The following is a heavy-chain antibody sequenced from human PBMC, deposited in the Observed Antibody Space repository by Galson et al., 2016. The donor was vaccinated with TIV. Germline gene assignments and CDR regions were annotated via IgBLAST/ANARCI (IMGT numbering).Heavy chain of an antibody. CDR2: INVSGDRT. CDR3: ARDRITYTLRGAFNL. Sequence: SLRLSCAASGFTFNTYTMDWVRQAPGKGLEWVSVINVSGDRTYYADSVKGRFTVSRDNSMNTLYLQMNNLRAEDTGIYYCARDRITYTLRGAFNLWGQGTWVTVSS. J-gene: IGHJ3*01. D-gene: IGHD3-10*01. V-gene: IGHV3-23*01. CDR1: GFTFNTYT.